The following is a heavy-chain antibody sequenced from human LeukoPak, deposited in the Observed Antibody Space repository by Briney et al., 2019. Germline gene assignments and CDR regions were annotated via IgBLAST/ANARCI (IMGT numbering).Heavy chain of an antibody. D-gene: IGHD6-19*01. CDR1: GFTFSYYW. V-gene: IGHV3-74*01. Sequence: PGGSLRLSCAASGFTFSYYWMHWVRQAPGKGLVWVSRINSDGSSTNHADSVKGRFTISRDNSKNTLYLQMNSLRAEDTAVYYCAKQGIAVAGIDYWGQGTLVTVSS. CDR3: AKQGIAVAGIDY. CDR2: INSDGSST. J-gene: IGHJ4*02.